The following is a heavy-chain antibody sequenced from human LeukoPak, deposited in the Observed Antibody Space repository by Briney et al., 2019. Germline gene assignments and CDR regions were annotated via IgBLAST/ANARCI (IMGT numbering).Heavy chain of an antibody. CDR3: AKDRGSGWPQFDY. Sequence: GGSLRLSCAAPGFSFSDYAMSLVRQAPGKGPEWVSAISGRGSTTYYADSVKGRFTISRDNSKNTLFLQMNSLRAEDTAVYYCAKDRGSGWPQFDYWGQGTLVTVSS. CDR1: GFSFSDYA. D-gene: IGHD6-19*01. CDR2: ISGRGSTT. V-gene: IGHV3-23*01. J-gene: IGHJ4*02.